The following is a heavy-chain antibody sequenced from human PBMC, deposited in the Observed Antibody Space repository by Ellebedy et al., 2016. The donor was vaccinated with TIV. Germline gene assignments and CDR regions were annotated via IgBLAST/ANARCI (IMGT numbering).Heavy chain of an antibody. Sequence: GESLKISCAASGFTFSDYYMHWNRQAPGKGLECGSYISQNSDYTNYADSVKGRFTISRDNAKNALYLQMNSLRAEDTAVYYCVKTARLGDYWGQGALVTVSS. J-gene: IGHJ4*02. CDR3: VKTARLGDY. D-gene: IGHD1-1*01. V-gene: IGHV3-11*06. CDR2: ISQNSDYT. CDR1: GFTFSDYY.